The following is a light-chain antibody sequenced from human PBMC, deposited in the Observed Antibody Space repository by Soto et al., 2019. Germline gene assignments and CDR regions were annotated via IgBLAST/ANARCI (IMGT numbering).Light chain of an antibody. CDR3: QQSYSIPFT. J-gene: IGKJ3*01. CDR2: AAS. Sequence: DIQMTQSPSSLSASVGDRVTITCRASQSISRNLSWYQQKPGKAPDLLISAASSLKSGVPSRFSGSGSGTDFTRTISSLQPEDFAAYYCQQSYSIPFTFGPGTKVDL. CDR1: QSISRN. V-gene: IGKV1-39*01.